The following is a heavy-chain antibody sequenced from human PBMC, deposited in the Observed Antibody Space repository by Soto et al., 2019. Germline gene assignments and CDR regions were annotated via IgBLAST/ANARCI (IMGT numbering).Heavy chain of an antibody. V-gene: IGHV1-8*01. Sequence: ASVTVSCKASGYTFTSYDINWVRQATVQGLEWMGWMNPNSGNPGYAQKFQGRVTMSRNTSISTAYMELSSLRSEDTAVYYCARGPSKLRNFDWSDYWGQGTLVTVSS. CDR1: GYTFTSYD. D-gene: IGHD3-9*01. J-gene: IGHJ4*02. CDR3: ARGPSKLRNFDWSDY. CDR2: MNPNSGNP.